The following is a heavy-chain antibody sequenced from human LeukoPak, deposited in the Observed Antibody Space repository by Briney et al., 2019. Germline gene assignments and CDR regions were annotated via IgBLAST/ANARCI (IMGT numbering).Heavy chain of an antibody. V-gene: IGHV3-23*01. CDR3: AEWFDP. Sequence: PGGSLRLSCAVSGLTFNSYAMNWVRQAPGKGLEWVSTISGRVDSTYYADSVKGRFTISRDNSKNTLYLQMNSLGAEDTAVYYCAEWFDPWGQGTLVTVSS. J-gene: IGHJ5*02. CDR1: GLTFNSYA. CDR2: ISGRVDST.